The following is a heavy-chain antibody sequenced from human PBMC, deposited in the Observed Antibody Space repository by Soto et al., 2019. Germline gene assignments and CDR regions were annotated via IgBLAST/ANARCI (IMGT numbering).Heavy chain of an antibody. Sequence: QMQLQASGPGLVKPSQTLSLTCNVSVRSISSGTSYWTWIREHPGAGLEWIGHIYFTGATYSNPSLRSRLTMSVDTSKNQFSLKLTSVTAADTATYYCASIPRRGYSYGIDYWGQGTLVTVSS. D-gene: IGHD2-21*02. CDR2: IYFTGAT. CDR3: ASIPRRGYSYGIDY. CDR1: VRSISSGTSY. J-gene: IGHJ4*02. V-gene: IGHV4-31*03.